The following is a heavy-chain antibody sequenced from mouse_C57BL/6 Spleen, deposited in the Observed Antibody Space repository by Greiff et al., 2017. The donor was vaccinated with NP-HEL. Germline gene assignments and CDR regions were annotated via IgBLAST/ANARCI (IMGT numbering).Heavy chain of an antibody. V-gene: IGHV5-4*01. Sequence: EVKLMESGGGLVKPGGSLKLSCAASGFTFSSYAMSWVRQTPEKRLEWVATISDGGSYTYYPDNVKGRFTISRDNAKNTLYLQMSHLKSEDTAMYYCARDNWERAWFAYWGQGTLVTVSA. CDR3: ARDNWERAWFAY. J-gene: IGHJ3*01. CDR1: GFTFSSYA. D-gene: IGHD4-1*01. CDR2: ISDGGSYT.